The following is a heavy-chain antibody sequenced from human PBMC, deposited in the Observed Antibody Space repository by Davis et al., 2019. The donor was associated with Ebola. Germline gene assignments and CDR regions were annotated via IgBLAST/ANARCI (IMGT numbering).Heavy chain of an antibody. D-gene: IGHD6-6*01. CDR3: ARGKQLVSGWFDP. Sequence: ASVKVSCKASGYTFTSYGISWVRQAPGQGLEWMGWISAYNGNTNYAQKFQGRVTMTRDTSISTAYMELSRLRSDDTAVYYCARGKQLVSGWFDPWGQGTLVTVSS. J-gene: IGHJ5*02. CDR1: GYTFTSYG. V-gene: IGHV1-18*01. CDR2: ISAYNGNT.